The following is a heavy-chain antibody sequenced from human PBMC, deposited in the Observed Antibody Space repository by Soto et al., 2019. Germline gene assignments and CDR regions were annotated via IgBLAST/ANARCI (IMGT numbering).Heavy chain of an antibody. D-gene: IGHD1-26*01. Sequence: ASVKVSCKASGCTFTSYYMHWVRQAPGQGLEWMGIINPSGGSTSYAQKFQGRVTMTRDTSTSTVYMELSSLRSEDTAVYYCARFRREPATYYYGMDVWGQGTTVTVSS. CDR2: INPSGGST. V-gene: IGHV1-46*01. CDR3: ARFRREPATYYYGMDV. J-gene: IGHJ6*02. CDR1: GCTFTSYY.